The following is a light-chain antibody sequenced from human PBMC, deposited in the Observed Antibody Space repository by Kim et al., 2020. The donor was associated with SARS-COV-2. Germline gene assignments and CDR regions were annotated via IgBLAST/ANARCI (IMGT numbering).Light chain of an antibody. Sequence: PGETVTLTGGSSTAAVSSDHYPHWFQQKPGQAPRALIHDTSNRQSWTPVRFSGSLLGDKAALTLSGAQPEDEGDYYCLLSYSGGRVFGGGTKLTVL. CDR2: DTS. CDR1: TAAVSSDHY. CDR3: LLSYSGGRV. V-gene: IGLV7-46*01. J-gene: IGLJ2*01.